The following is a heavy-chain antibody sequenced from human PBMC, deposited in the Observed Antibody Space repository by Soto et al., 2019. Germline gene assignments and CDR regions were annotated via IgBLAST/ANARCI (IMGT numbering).Heavy chain of an antibody. CDR2: IYYSGST. D-gene: IGHD3-22*01. J-gene: IGHJ4*02. CDR1: GGSISSSSYY. Sequence: SETLSLTCTVSGGSISSSSYYWGWIRQPPGKGLEWIGSIYYSGSTYYNPSLKSRVTISVDTSKNQFSLKLSSVTAADTAVYYCARQLIVVVTVDYFDYWGQGTLVTVSS. CDR3: ARQLIVVVTVDYFDY. V-gene: IGHV4-39*01.